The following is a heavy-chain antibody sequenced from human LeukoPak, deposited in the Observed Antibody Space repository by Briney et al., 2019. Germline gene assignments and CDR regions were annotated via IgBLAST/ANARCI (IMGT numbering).Heavy chain of an antibody. CDR2: INSDGRST. J-gene: IGHJ4*02. D-gene: IGHD6-13*01. CDR1: GFTFSSYW. CDR3: ARVAYGSSWYVDY. V-gene: IGHV3-74*01. Sequence: GGSLRLSCAASGFTFSSYWMHWVRQVPGKGLVWISRINSDGRSTSYADSVKGRFTISRDNAKNTLYLQMNSLTAEDTAVYYCARVAYGSSWYVDYWGQGNLVTVSS.